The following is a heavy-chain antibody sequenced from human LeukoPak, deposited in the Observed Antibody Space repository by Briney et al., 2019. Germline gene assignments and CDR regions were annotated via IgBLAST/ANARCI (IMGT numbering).Heavy chain of an antibody. CDR1: GFSFSSYD. D-gene: IGHD3-10*01. J-gene: IGHJ4*02. CDR3: ARDRGGLSFDY. V-gene: IGHV3-13*04. Sequence: PGGSLRLSCAASGFSFSSYDMHWVRQPTGKGLEWVSGIGSAGDTYYPGSVKGRFTISRENAKNSLYLQMNSLRAGDTAVYYCARDRGGLSFDYRGQGTLVTVSS. CDR2: IGSAGDT.